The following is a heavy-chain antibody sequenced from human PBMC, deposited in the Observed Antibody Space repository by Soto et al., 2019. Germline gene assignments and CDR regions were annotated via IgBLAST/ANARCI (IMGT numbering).Heavy chain of an antibody. CDR1: GFTFSNYA. CDR2: ISYDGSNT. D-gene: IGHD5-18*01. CDR3: ARGKYSYGDY. Sequence: QVQLVESGGGVVQPGRSLRLSCAASGFTFSNYAMHWVRQAPGKGLEWVAVISYDGSNTYNADSVKGRFAISRDNSKNSLYLKMNSLRTDATAVYYCARGKYSYGDYWGQGTLVIVSS. J-gene: IGHJ4*02. V-gene: IGHV3-30*09.